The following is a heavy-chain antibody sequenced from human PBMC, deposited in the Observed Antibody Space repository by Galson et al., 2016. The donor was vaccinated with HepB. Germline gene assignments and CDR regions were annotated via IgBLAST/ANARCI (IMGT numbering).Heavy chain of an antibody. J-gene: IGHJ1*01. Sequence: SETLSLTCAVYGESLSDYYWTWIRQSPGKGLECIGETSRRGSTNYNPTLKSRVTISLDTSKNQFSLKLTSVTAADTAVYYCARGNRRQHQSYYDFWTGSDYFQHWGQGTLVTVSS. V-gene: IGHV4-34*01. D-gene: IGHD3-3*01. CDR2: TSRRGST. CDR3: ARGNRRQHQSYYDFWTGSDYFQH. CDR1: GESLSDYY.